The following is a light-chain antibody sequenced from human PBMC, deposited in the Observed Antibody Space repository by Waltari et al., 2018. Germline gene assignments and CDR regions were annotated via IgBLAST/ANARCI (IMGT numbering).Light chain of an antibody. Sequence: YTLTQPPSLSESPGRTVIISCTRSSGSIVRNALHWFQQRPGSAPTIVIYENNLRPSGVPDRFSASIDRSSNSASLTISGLKTEDEADYYCQSYDSRNLVFGGGTKVTVL. CDR1: SGSIVRNA. V-gene: IGLV6-57*03. J-gene: IGLJ2*01. CDR3: QSYDSRNLV. CDR2: ENN.